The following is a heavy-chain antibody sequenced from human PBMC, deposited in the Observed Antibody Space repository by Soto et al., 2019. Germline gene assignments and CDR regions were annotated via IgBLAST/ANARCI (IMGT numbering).Heavy chain of an antibody. CDR2: IYSGGST. CDR1: GFTVSSNY. J-gene: IGHJ4*02. CDR3: ARDFLGGSYGDY. D-gene: IGHD1-26*01. Sequence: RGSLRLSCAASGFTVSSNYMSWVRQAPGKGLEWVSVIYSGGSTYYADSVKGRFTISRDNSKNTLYLQMNSLRAEDTAVYYCARDFLGGSYGDYWGQGTLVTVSS. V-gene: IGHV3-66*01.